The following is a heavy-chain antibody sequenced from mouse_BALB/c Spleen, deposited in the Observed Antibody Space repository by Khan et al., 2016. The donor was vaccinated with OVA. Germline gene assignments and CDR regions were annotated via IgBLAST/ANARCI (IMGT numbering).Heavy chain of an antibody. CDR2: ISTDSVNT. CDR1: GYTFTDYS. V-gene: IGHV1S137*01. Sequence: VQLQQSGPELVRPGVSVKISCKGSGYTFTDYSMHWVKQSHAKSLEWIGVISTDSVNTNYNQKFKGKATLTVDKSSSTAYMELARMTSEDSAIYYCAIREYFDYWGQGTTLTVSS. J-gene: IGHJ2*01. CDR3: AIREYFDY.